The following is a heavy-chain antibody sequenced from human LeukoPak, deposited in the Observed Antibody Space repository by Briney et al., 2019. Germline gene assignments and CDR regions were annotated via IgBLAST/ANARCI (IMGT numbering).Heavy chain of an antibody. CDR1: GDSISSASYY. CDR2: IYTSGST. D-gene: IGHD6-13*01. Sequence: SETLSLTCTVSGDSISSASYYWSWIRQPAGKGLEWIGRIYTSGSTNYNPSLKSRVTMSVDTSKNQFSLKLSSVTAADTAVYYCARDSGIAAAGPDYWGQGTLVTVSS. V-gene: IGHV4-61*02. CDR3: ARDSGIAAAGPDY. J-gene: IGHJ4*02.